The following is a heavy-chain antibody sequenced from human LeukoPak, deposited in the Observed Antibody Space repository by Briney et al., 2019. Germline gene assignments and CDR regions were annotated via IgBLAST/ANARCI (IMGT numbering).Heavy chain of an antibody. CDR3: AREDHHGDYYY. CDR2: IYYSGST. D-gene: IGHD4-17*01. V-gene: IGHV4-59*01. CDR1: GGSISSYY. J-gene: IGHJ4*02. Sequence: SETLSLTCTVSGGSISSYYWSWIRQPPGKGLEWIGYIYYSGSTNYNPSLKSRVTISVDTSKNQFSLKLSSVTAADTAVYYCAREDHHGDYYYWGQGTLVTVSS.